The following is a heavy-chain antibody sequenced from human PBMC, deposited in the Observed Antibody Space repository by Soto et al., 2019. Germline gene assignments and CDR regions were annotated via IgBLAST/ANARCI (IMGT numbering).Heavy chain of an antibody. V-gene: IGHV1-18*01. CDR3: XXXXXXCGGDXXXGPDI. Sequence: QVQLVQSGAEVKKPGASVKVSCKASGYTFTSYGISWVRQAPGQGLEWMGWISAYNGNTNYAQKLQGRVTMTTDTSTXXXXXXXXXXXXXXXXXXXXXXXXXXCGGDXXXGPDIWGQGTMVTVSS. CDR2: ISAYNGNT. D-gene: IGHD2-21*02. CDR1: GYTFTSYG. J-gene: IGHJ3*02.